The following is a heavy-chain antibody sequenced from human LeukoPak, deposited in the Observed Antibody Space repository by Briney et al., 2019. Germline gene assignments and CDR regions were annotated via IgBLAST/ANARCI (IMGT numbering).Heavy chain of an antibody. J-gene: IGHJ4*02. Sequence: GGSLRLSCAASGFTFSSYWMNWVRQAPGKGLEWVANIKEDGSEKYYVDSVKGRFTISRDNAKNTLYLQMDSLRAEDTAVYYCARQRFCDYWGQGTLLTVSS. CDR2: IKEDGSEK. V-gene: IGHV3-7*01. CDR1: GFTFSSYW. D-gene: IGHD3-3*01. CDR3: ARQRFCDY.